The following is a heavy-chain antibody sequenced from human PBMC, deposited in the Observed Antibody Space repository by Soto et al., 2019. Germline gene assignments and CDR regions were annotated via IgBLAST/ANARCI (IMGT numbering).Heavy chain of an antibody. CDR3: AKDITRGYSYGCFDY. CDR2: ISGSGGST. V-gene: IGHV3-23*01. CDR1: GFTFSSYA. D-gene: IGHD5-18*01. J-gene: IGHJ4*02. Sequence: EVQLLEFGGGLVQPGGSLRLSCAASGFTFSSYAMSWVRQAPGKGLEWVSAISGSGGSTYYADSVKGRFTISRDNSKNTLYLQMNSLRAEDTAVYYCAKDITRGYSYGCFDYWGQGTLVTVSS.